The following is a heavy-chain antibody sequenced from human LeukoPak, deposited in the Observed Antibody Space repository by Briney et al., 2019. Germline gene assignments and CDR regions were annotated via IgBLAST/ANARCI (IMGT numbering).Heavy chain of an antibody. J-gene: IGHJ4*02. Sequence: SETLSLTCAVSGYSISSGYYWVLIRQPPRKGLEWIGSIYHSGSTYYNPSLKSRVTISVDTSKNQFSLKLSSVTAADTAVYYCARGGAATGNFDYWGQGTLVTVSS. CDR1: GYSISSGYY. D-gene: IGHD2-15*01. V-gene: IGHV4-38-2*01. CDR2: IYHSGST. CDR3: ARGGAATGNFDY.